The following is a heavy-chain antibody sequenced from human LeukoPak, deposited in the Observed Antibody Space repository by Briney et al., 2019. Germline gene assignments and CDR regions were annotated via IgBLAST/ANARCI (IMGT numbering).Heavy chain of an antibody. J-gene: IGHJ4*02. Sequence: VASVKVSCKASGGTFSSYAISWVRQAPGQGLEWMGGIIPIFGTANYAQKFQGRVTITADESTSTAYMELSSLRSEDTAVYYCARDGYYDSSPWTSLDYWGQGTLVTVSS. CDR1: GGTFSSYA. CDR2: IIPIFGTA. V-gene: IGHV1-69*01. D-gene: IGHD3-22*01. CDR3: ARDGYYDSSPWTSLDY.